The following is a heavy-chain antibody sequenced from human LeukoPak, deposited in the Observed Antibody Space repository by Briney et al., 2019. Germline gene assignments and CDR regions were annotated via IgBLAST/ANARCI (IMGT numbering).Heavy chain of an antibody. D-gene: IGHD2-2*01. V-gene: IGHV1-2*02. Sequence: ASVTVSCKASGYTFTGYYMHWVRQAPGQGLEWMGWINPNSGGTNYAQKFQGRVTMTRDTSISTAYMELSRLRSDDTAVYYCAREDRYCSSTSCYAGYNNWFDPWGQGTLVTVSS. J-gene: IGHJ5*02. CDR3: AREDRYCSSTSCYAGYNNWFDP. CDR2: INPNSGGT. CDR1: GYTFTGYY.